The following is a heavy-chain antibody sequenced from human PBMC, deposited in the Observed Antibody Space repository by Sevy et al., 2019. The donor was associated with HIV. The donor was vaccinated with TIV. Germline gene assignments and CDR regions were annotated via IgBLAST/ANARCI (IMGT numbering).Heavy chain of an antibody. Sequence: SETLSLTCAVYGGSFSGYYWSWIRQPPGKGLEWIGEINHSGSTNYNPSLKSRVTISVDTSKNQFSLKLSSVTAADTAVYYCARGGIAAAAEQYNWFDPWGQGTLVTVSS. CDR3: ARGGIAAAAEQYNWFDP. CDR1: GGSFSGYY. CDR2: INHSGST. D-gene: IGHD6-13*01. V-gene: IGHV4-34*01. J-gene: IGHJ5*02.